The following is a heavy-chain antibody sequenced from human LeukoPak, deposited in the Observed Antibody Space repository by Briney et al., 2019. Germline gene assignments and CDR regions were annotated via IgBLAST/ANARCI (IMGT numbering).Heavy chain of an antibody. CDR3: AKVKYSGYDSGFDY. CDR1: GFTFSSYA. V-gene: IGHV3-23*01. D-gene: IGHD5-12*01. Sequence: PGGSLRLSCAASGFTFSSYAMSWVRQAPGKGLEWVSAISGSGGSTYYADSVKGRFTISRDNSKNTLYLQVNSLRAEDTAVYYCAKVKYSGYDSGFDYWGQGTLVTVSS. J-gene: IGHJ4*02. CDR2: ISGSGGST.